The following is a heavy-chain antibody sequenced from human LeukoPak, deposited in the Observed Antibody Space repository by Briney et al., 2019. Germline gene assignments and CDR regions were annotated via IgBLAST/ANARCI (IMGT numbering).Heavy chain of an antibody. D-gene: IGHD4-17*01. V-gene: IGHV3-23*01. CDR2: ISGSGGST. CDR1: GFTFSSYA. CDR3: AKSSARCFDY. J-gene: IGHJ4*02. Sequence: PGGSLSLSCAASGFTFSSYAMSWVRQAPGKGLEWVSAISGSGGSTYCADSVKGRFTISRDNSKNTLYLQMNSLRAEDTAVYYCAKSSARCFDYWGQGTLVTVSS.